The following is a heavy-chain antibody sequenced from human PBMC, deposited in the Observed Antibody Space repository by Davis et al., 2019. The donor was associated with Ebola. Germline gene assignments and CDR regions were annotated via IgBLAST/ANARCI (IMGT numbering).Heavy chain of an antibody. CDR3: ANLLGYCSSTSCYRPTPLYYMDV. D-gene: IGHD2-2*02. V-gene: IGHV4-59*12. CDR1: GGSISSYY. Sequence: PSETLSLTCTVSGGSISSYYWSWIRQPPGKGLEWIGYIYYSGSTNYNPSLKSRVTISVDTSKNQFSLKLSSVTAADTAVYYCANLLGYCSSTSCYRPTPLYYMDVWGKGTTVTVSS. CDR2: IYYSGST. J-gene: IGHJ6*03.